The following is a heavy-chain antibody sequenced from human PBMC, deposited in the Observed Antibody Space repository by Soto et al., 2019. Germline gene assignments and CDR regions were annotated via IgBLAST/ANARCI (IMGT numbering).Heavy chain of an antibody. J-gene: IGHJ3*01. V-gene: IGHV3-74*01. D-gene: IGHD2-2*01. Sequence: GSLRLSCAASGFTFTNYWMQWVRQAPGKGLVWVSRINSDGGSTSHADSVKGRFTISRDNAKNTLYLQMSSLRAEDTAVYYCARPQYLPDDVFDVLDRRTVVTVSS. CDR3: ARPQYLPDDVFDV. CDR2: INSDGGST. CDR1: GFTFTNYW.